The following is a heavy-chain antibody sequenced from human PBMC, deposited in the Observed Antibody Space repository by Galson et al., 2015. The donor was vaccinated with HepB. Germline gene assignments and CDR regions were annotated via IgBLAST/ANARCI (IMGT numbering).Heavy chain of an antibody. CDR2: VTSGGDYT. CDR3: VKGGRDCTGEACYRRTNWFDP. D-gene: IGHD2-8*02. J-gene: IGHJ5*02. V-gene: IGHV3-23*01. Sequence: SLRLSCAASRSTFSTNALSWVRRPPGRGLEWVSRVTSGGDYTYYANSVKGRFSISRDDYKNTLYLQMNDLRPDDTAVYYCVKGGRDCTGEACYRRTNWFDPWGQGTLVSVSS. CDR1: RSTFSTNA.